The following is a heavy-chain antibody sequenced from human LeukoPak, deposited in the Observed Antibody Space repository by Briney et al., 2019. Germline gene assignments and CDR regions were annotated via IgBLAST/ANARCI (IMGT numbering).Heavy chain of an antibody. CDR2: IDGFGANT. D-gene: IGHD4-23*01. J-gene: IGHJ4*02. Sequence: GGSLRLSCAASGFTFSDTWMHCVRQAPGKGLVWVSRIDGFGANTAYADSVKGRFTISRDNARNTLYLHMNSLRADDTAVYYCVRDYSVERVADWGQGTLVTVSS. V-gene: IGHV3-74*01. CDR3: VRDYSVERVAD. CDR1: GFTFSDTW.